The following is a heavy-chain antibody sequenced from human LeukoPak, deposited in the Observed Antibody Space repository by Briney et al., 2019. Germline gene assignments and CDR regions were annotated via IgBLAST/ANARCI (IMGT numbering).Heavy chain of an antibody. CDR2: IIPIFGTA. D-gene: IGHD3-22*01. CDR1: GYTFTSYG. J-gene: IGHJ3*02. CDR3: AKTYDRNLWGAFDI. V-gene: IGHV1-69*05. Sequence: GASVKVSCKASGYTFTSYGISWVRQAPGQGLEWMGRIIPIFGTANYAQKFQGRVTITTDESTSTAYMELSSLRSEDTAVYYCAKTYDRNLWGAFDIWGQGTMVTVSS.